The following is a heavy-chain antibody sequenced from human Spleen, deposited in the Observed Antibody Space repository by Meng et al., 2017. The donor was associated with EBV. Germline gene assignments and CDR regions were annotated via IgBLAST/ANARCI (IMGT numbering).Heavy chain of an antibody. CDR2: LNPNSGGT. J-gene: IGHJ4*02. CDR1: GYSFTDFS. D-gene: IGHD5-18*01. V-gene: IGHV1-2*06. Sequence: QLSQSGGEVKTPGVLVKVSCKASGYSFTDFSIHWVRQVPGQGLEWMGRLNPNSGGTNYAQNFQGRVTMTSDTSISTAYMALSGLTSDDTAVYYCASAYIYVFDYWGQGTLVTVSS. CDR3: ASAYIYVFDY.